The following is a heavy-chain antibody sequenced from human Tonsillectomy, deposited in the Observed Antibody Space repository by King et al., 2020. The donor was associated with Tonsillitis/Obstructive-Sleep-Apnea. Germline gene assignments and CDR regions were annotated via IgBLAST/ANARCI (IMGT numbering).Heavy chain of an antibody. CDR3: ARGFTDYDFWSGYWFDP. Sequence: GQLVQSGAEVKKSGSSVKVSCKASGGTFSSYVISWVRQAPGQGLEWMGGIIPILGTTHYAQKFQGRVTFTADKSTSTVYMEVSSLRSEDTAVYYCARGFTDYDFWSGYWFDPWGQGTRVTVSS. CDR1: GGTFSSYV. J-gene: IGHJ5*02. CDR2: IIPILGTT. D-gene: IGHD3-3*01. V-gene: IGHV1-69*06.